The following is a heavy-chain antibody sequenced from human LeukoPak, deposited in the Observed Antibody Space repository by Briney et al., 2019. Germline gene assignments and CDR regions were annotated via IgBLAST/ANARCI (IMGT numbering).Heavy chain of an antibody. CDR1: GYNFTARW. CDR3: ARHKRTFTGSKSPGSMDV. CDR2: VHPGDSTV. J-gene: IGHJ6*02. D-gene: IGHD2-8*02. V-gene: IGHV5-51*01. Sequence: GESLKISCQGSGYNFTARWIGWVRQMPGRGLEWMGIVHPGDSTVRYTPSFQGQVTISAARSKRTAYLQWTSLRASDSAMYYCARHKRTFTGSKSPGSMDVWGQGTSVIVSS.